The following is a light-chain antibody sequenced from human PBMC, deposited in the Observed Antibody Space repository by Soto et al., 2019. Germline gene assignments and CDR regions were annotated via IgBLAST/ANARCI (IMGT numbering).Light chain of an antibody. J-gene: IGKJ4*01. CDR2: DAS. V-gene: IGKV3-20*01. CDR3: QYYGTSLT. CDR1: QTVISGY. Sequence: DIVLTQSPCSLSSSPGERATLSCRASQTVISGYLAWCQQKPGQAPRLLIFDASSKATGIPDRFSGSGSGTDFTLTISRLDHEDFAVYYCQYYGTSLTFGRGTKVDIK.